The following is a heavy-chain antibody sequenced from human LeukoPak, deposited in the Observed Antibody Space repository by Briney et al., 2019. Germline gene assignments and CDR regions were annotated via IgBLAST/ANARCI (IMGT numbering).Heavy chain of an antibody. J-gene: IGHJ5*02. Sequence: SVKVSCKASGGTFSSYAISWVRQAPGQGLEWMGGIIPIFGTANYAQKFQGRVTITADESTSTAYMELSSLRSEDTAVYYCARERLGYCSSTSCSRRRNWFDPWGQGTLVTVSS. D-gene: IGHD2-2*01. CDR3: ARERLGYCSSTSCSRRRNWFDP. CDR2: IIPIFGTA. CDR1: GGTFSSYA. V-gene: IGHV1-69*13.